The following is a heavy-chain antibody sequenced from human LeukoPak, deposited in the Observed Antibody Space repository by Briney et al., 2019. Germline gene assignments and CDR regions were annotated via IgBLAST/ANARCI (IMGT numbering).Heavy chain of an antibody. CDR3: ARQKQQWLVRQGWFDP. Sequence: PSETLSLTCTVSGGSISSYYWSWIRQPAGKGLEWIGRIYTSGSTNYNPSLKSRVTMSVDTSKNQFSLKLSSVTAADTAVYYCARQKQQWLVRQGWFDPWGQGTLVTVSS. CDR2: IYTSGST. CDR1: GGSISSYY. V-gene: IGHV4-4*07. D-gene: IGHD6-19*01. J-gene: IGHJ5*02.